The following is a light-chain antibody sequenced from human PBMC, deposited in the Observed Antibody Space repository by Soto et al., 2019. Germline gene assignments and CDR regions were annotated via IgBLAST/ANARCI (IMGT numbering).Light chain of an antibody. J-gene: IGLJ2*01. CDR1: NIGSKN. Sequence: SYELTQPPSVSVAPGQTASITCEGNNIGSKNVHWYQQKSGQAPLLVVYDDSDRPSGIPERFSGSNSGNTATLTISRVEAGDEADYSCQVWDTGNEVVVFGGGTKVTVL. CDR2: DDS. V-gene: IGLV3-21*02. CDR3: QVWDTGNEVVV.